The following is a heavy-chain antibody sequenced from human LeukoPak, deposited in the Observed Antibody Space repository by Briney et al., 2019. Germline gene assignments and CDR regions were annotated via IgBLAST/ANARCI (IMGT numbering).Heavy chain of an antibody. CDR3: ARGEWDLLFDY. Sequence: SETLSLTCTVSGGSISGFYWSWIRQPPGKGLEWIGFISYSGSTNYNPSLKSRVTISLDTSKNQFSLKLSSVTAADTAVYYCARGEWDLLFDYWGQGTLVTVSS. CDR2: ISYSGST. J-gene: IGHJ4*02. CDR1: GGSISGFY. D-gene: IGHD1-26*01. V-gene: IGHV4-59*01.